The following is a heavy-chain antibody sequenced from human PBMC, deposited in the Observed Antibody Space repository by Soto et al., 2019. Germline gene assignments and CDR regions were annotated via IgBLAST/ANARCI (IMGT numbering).Heavy chain of an antibody. CDR3: ARTQGGGSRARFGMDV. V-gene: IGHV1-3*01. D-gene: IGHD2-15*01. CDR1: GYTFTSYA. CDR2: INAGNGNT. J-gene: IGHJ6*02. Sequence: QVQLVQSGAEVKKPGASVKVSCKASGYTFTSYAMHWVRQAPGQRLEWMGWINAGNGNTKYSQKFQGRVTITRDTSASTAYMELSSLISEDTAVYYCARTQGGGSRARFGMDVCGQGTTVTVSS.